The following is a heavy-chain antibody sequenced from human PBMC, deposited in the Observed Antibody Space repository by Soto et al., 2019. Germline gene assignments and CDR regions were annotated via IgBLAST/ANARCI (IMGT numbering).Heavy chain of an antibody. D-gene: IGHD6-13*01. CDR1: GGNIGGYY. J-gene: IGHJ6*01. CDR3: ASHSSSSPYYYYGMDV. CDR2: INHSGST. V-gene: IGHV4-34*01. Sequence: LELQCLTSAVFGGNIGGYYWSCIRKTPGKGLEWIGEINHSGSTNYNPSLKSRVTISVDTSKNQFSLKLSSVTAADTAVYYCASHSSSSPYYYYGMDVWGQGTTVTVSS.